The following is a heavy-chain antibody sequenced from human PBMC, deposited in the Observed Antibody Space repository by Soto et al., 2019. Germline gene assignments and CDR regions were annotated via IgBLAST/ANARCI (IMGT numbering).Heavy chain of an antibody. CDR3: ARGAIATRPALNAFDI. Sequence: QVQLQESGPGLVKPSETLSLICTVSGGSISSYYWSWIRQPPGKGLEWIGNIYYSGSTYYNPSLKRRVTISVDTSKNQFSLKLSSVTAADTDVYYCARGAIATRPALNAFDIWGQGAVVTPSS. J-gene: IGHJ3*02. V-gene: IGHV4-59*08. D-gene: IGHD6-6*01. CDR1: GGSISSYY. CDR2: IYYSGST.